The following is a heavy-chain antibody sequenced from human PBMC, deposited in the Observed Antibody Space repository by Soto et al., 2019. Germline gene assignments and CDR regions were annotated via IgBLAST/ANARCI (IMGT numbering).Heavy chain of an antibody. Sequence: GGSLRLSCAASGFTFDDYAMHWVRQAPGKGLEWVSLISWDGGSTYYADSVKGRFTISRDNSKNSLYLQMNSLRAEDTALYYCAKAHYYDSSGYYYYYYGMDVWGQGTTVTVSS. CDR3: AKAHYYDSSGYYYYYYGMDV. J-gene: IGHJ6*02. CDR1: GFTFDDYA. D-gene: IGHD3-22*01. V-gene: IGHV3-43D*03. CDR2: ISWDGGST.